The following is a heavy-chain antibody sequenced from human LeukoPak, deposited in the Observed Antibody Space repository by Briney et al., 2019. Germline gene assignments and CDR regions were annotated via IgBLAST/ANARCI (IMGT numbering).Heavy chain of an antibody. CDR3: AVSNGGYGP. Sequence: PGGSLRLSCGSTAFNFTAYWMHWVRQDPRQGLLWVARINSDGTTTNYAASVTGRFTISRDNAKNTLFLQMNSLRAEDTAVYFCAVSNGGYGPWGQGALVTVSS. CDR1: AFNFTAYW. CDR2: INSDGTTT. V-gene: IGHV3-74*01. J-gene: IGHJ5*02. D-gene: IGHD5-12*01.